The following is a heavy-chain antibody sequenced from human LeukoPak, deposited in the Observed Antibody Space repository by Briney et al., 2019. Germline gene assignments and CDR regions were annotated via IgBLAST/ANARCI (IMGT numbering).Heavy chain of an antibody. CDR3: VRGRLNGKFDY. D-gene: IGHD1-1*01. V-gene: IGHV4-34*01. CDR2: INYSGST. CDR1: GDSFSGYY. J-gene: IGHJ4*02. Sequence: SETLCLTCAVYGDSFSGYYWSWIRQPPGKGLEWIGEINYSGSTKYSPSLKSRVTVSVDTSKNQFSLNLNTVSAADTAVYYCVRGRLNGKFDYWGQGTLVTASS.